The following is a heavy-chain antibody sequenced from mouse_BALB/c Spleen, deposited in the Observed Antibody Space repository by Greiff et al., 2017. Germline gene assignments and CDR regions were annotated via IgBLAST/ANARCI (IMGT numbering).Heavy chain of an antibody. CDR1: GFTFSSFG. CDR3: ARSVSHYGVYYAMDY. Sequence: EVKLVESGGGLVQPGGSRKLSCAASGFTFSSFGMHWVRQAPEKGLEWVAYISSGSSTIYYADTVKGRFTISRDNPKNTLFLQMTSLRSEDTAMYYCARSVSHYGVYYAMDYWGQGTSVTVSS. CDR2: ISSGSSTI. D-gene: IGHD1-1*01. V-gene: IGHV5-17*02. J-gene: IGHJ4*01.